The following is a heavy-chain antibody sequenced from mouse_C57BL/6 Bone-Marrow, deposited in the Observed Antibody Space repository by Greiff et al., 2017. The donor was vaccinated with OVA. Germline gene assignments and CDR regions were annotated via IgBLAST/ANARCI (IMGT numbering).Heavy chain of an antibody. CDR1: GFTFSSYA. Sequence: DVMLVESGEGLVKPGGSLKLSCAASGFTFSSYAMSWVRQTPEKRLEWVAYISSGGDYIYYADTVKGRFTISRDNARNTLYLQMSSLKSEDTAMYYCTRLLDAMDYWGQGTPVTVSS. J-gene: IGHJ4*01. CDR2: ISSGGDYI. V-gene: IGHV5-9-1*02. CDR3: TRLLDAMDY. D-gene: IGHD2-1*01.